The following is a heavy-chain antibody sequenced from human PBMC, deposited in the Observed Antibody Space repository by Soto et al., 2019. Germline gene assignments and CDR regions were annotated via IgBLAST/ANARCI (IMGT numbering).Heavy chain of an antibody. CDR1: GYTFTSYD. CDR2: MNTNSGNT. V-gene: IGHV1-8*01. CDR3: ARGKRLDYDFWSGYYYYYYYYMDV. D-gene: IGHD3-3*01. Sequence: ASVKVSCKASGYTFTSYDINWVRQATGQGLEWMGWMNTNSGNTGYAQKFQGRVTMTRNTSISTAYMELSSLRSEDTAVYYCARGKRLDYDFWSGYYYYYYYYMDVWGKGTTVTVSS. J-gene: IGHJ6*03.